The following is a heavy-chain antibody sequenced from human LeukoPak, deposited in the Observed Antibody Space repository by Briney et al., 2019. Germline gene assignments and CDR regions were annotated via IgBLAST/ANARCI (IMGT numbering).Heavy chain of an antibody. CDR1: GASISTSSYY. CDR3: ASAPGTFFDY. J-gene: IGHJ4*02. Sequence: SDTLSLTCTVSGASISTSSYYWGRIPQPPGKGLEWIGTIYYSGTTYYNPSLKSRVTISLDTSKNQFSLKLSSVTAADTALYFCASAPGTFFDYWGQGTLVTVSP. V-gene: IGHV4-39*01. D-gene: IGHD1-14*01. CDR2: IYYSGTT.